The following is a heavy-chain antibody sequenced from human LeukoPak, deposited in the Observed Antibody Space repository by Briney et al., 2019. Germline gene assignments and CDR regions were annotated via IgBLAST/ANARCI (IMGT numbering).Heavy chain of an antibody. J-gene: IGHJ3*02. CDR2: ISSSSSYI. CDR1: GFTFSSYS. D-gene: IGHD2-15*01. V-gene: IGHV3-21*01. CDR3: ARRSVPSYAIDI. Sequence: GGSLRLSWAASGFTFSSYSMNWVRQAPGKGLEWVSSISSSSSYIYYADSVKGRFTISRDNAKNSLYLQMNSLRAEDTAVYYCARRSVPSYAIDIRGQGTMVTVSS.